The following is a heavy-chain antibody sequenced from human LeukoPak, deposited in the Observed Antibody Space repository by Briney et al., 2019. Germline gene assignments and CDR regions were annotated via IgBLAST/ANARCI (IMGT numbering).Heavy chain of an antibody. V-gene: IGHV4-39*07. CDR1: GGSISSSSYY. CDR3: ARGGARYSGSFSYYYYYMDV. CDR2: IYYSGST. Sequence: PSETLSLTCTVSGGSISSSSYYWGWIRQPPGKGLEWSGSIYYSGSTYYNPSLKSRVTISVDTSKNQFSLKLSSVTAADTAVYYCARGGARYSGSFSYYYYYMDVWGKGTTVTVSS. J-gene: IGHJ6*03. D-gene: IGHD1-26*01.